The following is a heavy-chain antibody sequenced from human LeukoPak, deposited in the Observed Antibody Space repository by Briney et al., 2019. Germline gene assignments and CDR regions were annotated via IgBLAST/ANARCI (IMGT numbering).Heavy chain of an antibody. CDR2: FDPEDGET. J-gene: IGHJ4*02. Sequence: AASVKVSCKVSGYTLTELSMHWVRQAPGKGLEWMGGFDPEDGETIYAQKFQGRVTFISNTSATTAFMELSSLRSEDAAVYYCARDSGSGNNDYWGQGTLVTVSS. CDR1: GYTLTELS. D-gene: IGHD1-26*01. V-gene: IGHV1-24*01. CDR3: ARDSGSGNNDY.